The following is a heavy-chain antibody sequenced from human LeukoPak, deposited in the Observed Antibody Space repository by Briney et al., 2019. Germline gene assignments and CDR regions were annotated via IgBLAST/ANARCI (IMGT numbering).Heavy chain of an antibody. D-gene: IGHD3-22*01. V-gene: IGHV4-34*01. Sequence: ETLSLTCAVYGGSFSGYYWSWVRQPPGKGLEWIGEINHSGSTNYNPSLTSRVTISVDTYKNKFSLKLSSVTAADTAVYYCARGREDYYDSSGYYDGYYWGQGTLVTVSS. CDR2: INHSGST. CDR1: GGSFSGYY. CDR3: ARGREDYYDSSGYYDGYY. J-gene: IGHJ4*02.